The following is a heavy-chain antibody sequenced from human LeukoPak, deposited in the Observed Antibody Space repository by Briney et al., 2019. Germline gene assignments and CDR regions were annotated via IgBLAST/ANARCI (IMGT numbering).Heavy chain of an antibody. J-gene: IGHJ6*03. Sequence: ASVKVSCKASGYTFTSYGISWVRQAPGQGLEWLGWISTYNGNTNYAQKLQGRVTMTTDTSTSTAYMELRSLRSDDTAVYYCARIKDSGSFYYYYYYMDVWGKGTTVTVSS. V-gene: IGHV1-18*01. CDR3: ARIKDSGSFYYYYYYMDV. CDR1: GYTFTSYG. CDR2: ISTYNGNT. D-gene: IGHD1-26*01.